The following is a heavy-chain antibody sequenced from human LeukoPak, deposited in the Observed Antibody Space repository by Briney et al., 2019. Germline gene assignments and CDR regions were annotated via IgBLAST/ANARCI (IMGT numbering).Heavy chain of an antibody. D-gene: IGHD4-17*01. CDR2: IKSDGSSA. V-gene: IGHV3-74*01. CDR1: GFTFSSYW. CDR3: ARVWNDYGDPTPFDY. J-gene: IGHJ4*02. Sequence: GGSLRLSCAAAGFTFSSYWMHWVRQAPGQGLVWVSRIKSDGSSANYADSVKGRFTISRDNTKNTLYLQMNSLRAEGTAVYYCARVWNDYGDPTPFDYWGQGTLVTVSS.